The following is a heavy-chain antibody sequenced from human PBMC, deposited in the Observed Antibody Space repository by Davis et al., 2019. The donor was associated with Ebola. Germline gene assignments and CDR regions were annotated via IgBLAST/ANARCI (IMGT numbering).Heavy chain of an antibody. CDR3: AKGWDEYYYDTGGPLDY. D-gene: IGHD3-22*01. CDR2: ISYDGSNK. J-gene: IGHJ4*02. Sequence: GESLKISCAASGFTFSSYAMHWVRQAPGKGLEWVAVISYDGSNKYYADSVKGRFTISRDNSKNTLYLQMTSLRAEDTAVYYCAKGWDEYYYDTGGPLDYWGQGTLVTVSS. CDR1: GFTFSSYA. V-gene: IGHV3-30-3*01.